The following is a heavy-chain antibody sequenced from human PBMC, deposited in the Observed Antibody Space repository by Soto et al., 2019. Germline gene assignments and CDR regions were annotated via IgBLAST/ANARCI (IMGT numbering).Heavy chain of an antibody. J-gene: IGHJ6*03. Sequence: EVKLVESGGGLVQPGGSLRLSCAASGFTFSNYWMYWVRQAPGQGLVWVSRINSDGSVSSYADSVKGRLTISRDNVKNTLYLQMTSLRVEDMAVYYCARGDCVGGSCYSLAGSFYYYMDVWGKGTTVTVFS. D-gene: IGHD2-15*01. CDR1: GFTFSNYW. CDR2: INSDGSVS. CDR3: ARGDCVGGSCYSLAGSFYYYMDV. V-gene: IGHV3-74*01.